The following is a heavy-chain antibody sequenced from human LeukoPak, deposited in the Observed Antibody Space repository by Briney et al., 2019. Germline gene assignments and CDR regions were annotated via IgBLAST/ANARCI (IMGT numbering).Heavy chain of an antibody. J-gene: IGHJ5*02. CDR1: GGSFGDYY. CDR2: IYYSGSP. V-gene: IGHV4-39*01. CDR3: ARHVGFITMVRGVINNNWFDP. Sequence: SETLSLTCAVYGGSFGDYYWGWIRQPPGKGLEWIGSIYYSGSPYYNPSLKSRVTISVDTSKKQFSLKLSSVTAADTAVYYCARHVGFITMVRGVINNNWFDPWGQGTLVTVSS. D-gene: IGHD3-10*01.